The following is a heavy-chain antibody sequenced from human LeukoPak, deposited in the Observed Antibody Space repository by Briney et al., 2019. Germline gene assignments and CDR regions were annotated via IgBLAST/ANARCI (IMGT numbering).Heavy chain of an antibody. V-gene: IGHV4-59*01. J-gene: IGHJ3*02. CDR3: ARGSPLTTVGAFDI. CDR1: GGSISSYY. D-gene: IGHD4-23*01. Sequence: PSETLSLTCTASGGSISSYYWSWVRQPPGKGLEWIGYIYYSGSTNYNPSLKSRVTISVDTSKNQFSLKLSSVSAAATAVYYCARGSPLTTVGAFDIWGQGTMVTVSS. CDR2: IYYSGST.